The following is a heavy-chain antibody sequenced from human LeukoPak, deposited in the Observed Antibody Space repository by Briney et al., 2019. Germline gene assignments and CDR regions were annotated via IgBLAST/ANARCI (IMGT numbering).Heavy chain of an antibody. D-gene: IGHD2-15*01. CDR1: GGTFSSYA. Sequence: SVKVSCKASGGTFSSYAISWVRQPPGQGLEWMGGIIPIFGTANYAQKFRGRVTITADKSTRTAYMELGSLRSEDTAVYYCARGPTSRGVAFDYWGQGTLVTVSS. CDR2: IIPIFGTA. V-gene: IGHV1-69*06. J-gene: IGHJ4*02. CDR3: ARGPTSRGVAFDY.